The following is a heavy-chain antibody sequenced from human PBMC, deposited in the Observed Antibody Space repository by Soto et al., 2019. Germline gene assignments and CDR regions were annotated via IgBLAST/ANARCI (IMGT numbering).Heavy chain of an antibody. CDR3: ARSSTTVTPYYYYYMDV. CDR2: IYYRGST. Sequence: QVQLQESGPGLVKPSQTLSLTCTVSGGSISSGGYYWSWIRQHPGKGLEWIGYIYYRGSTYYNPSLKIRVTISVDTSKNQFSLKLSSVTAADTAVYYCARSSTTVTPYYYYYMDVWGKGTTVTVSS. V-gene: IGHV4-31*03. D-gene: IGHD4-4*01. J-gene: IGHJ6*03. CDR1: GGSISSGGYY.